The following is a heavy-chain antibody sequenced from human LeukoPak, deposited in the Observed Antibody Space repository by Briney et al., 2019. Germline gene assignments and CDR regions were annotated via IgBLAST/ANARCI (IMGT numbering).Heavy chain of an antibody. J-gene: IGHJ3*02. CDR1: GGSISSSSW. D-gene: IGHD3-22*01. CDR2: IYHSGST. CDR3: ARGPYSYDSSGAFDI. V-gene: IGHV4-4*02. Sequence: SGTLSLTCAVSGGSISSSSWWSWVRQPPGKGLEWIGEIYHSGSTNYNPSLKSRVTISVDKSKNQFSLKLSSVTAADTAVYYCARGPYSYDSSGAFDIWGQGTMVTVSS.